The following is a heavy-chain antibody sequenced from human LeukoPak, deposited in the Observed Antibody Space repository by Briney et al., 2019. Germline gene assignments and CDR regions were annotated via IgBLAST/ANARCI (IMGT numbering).Heavy chain of an antibody. D-gene: IGHD2-21*01. CDR3: AKDLAVNLVY. J-gene: IGHJ4*02. V-gene: IGHV3-30*18. CDR2: ISYDGSNK. Sequence: GGSLRLSCAASGFTFSSYGMHWVRQAPGKGLEWVAVISYDGSNKYYADSVKGRFTISRDNSKNTLYLQMNSLRAEDTAVYYCAKDLAVNLVYWGQGTLVTVSS. CDR1: GFTFSSYG.